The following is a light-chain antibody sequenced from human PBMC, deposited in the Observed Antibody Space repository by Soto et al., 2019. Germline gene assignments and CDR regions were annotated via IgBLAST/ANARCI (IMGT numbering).Light chain of an antibody. Sequence: QSALAQPASVSGSPGQSIAISCTGTSSDVGAYNYVSWYQQHPGKAPKLIVHEVSDRPSGVSDRFSGSKFGNTASLTISGLQAEDEADYYCSSYTGAYTLVFGTGTKVTVL. CDR2: EVS. CDR3: SSYTGAYTLV. V-gene: IGLV2-14*01. CDR1: SSDVGAYNY. J-gene: IGLJ1*01.